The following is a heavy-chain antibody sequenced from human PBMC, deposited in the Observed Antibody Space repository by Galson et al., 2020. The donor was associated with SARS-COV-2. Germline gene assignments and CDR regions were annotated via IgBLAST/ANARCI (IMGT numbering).Heavy chain of an antibody. CDR3: ARDESWGSWFGELLLLTLDY. V-gene: IGHV1-18*01. J-gene: IGHJ4*02. Sequence: ASVKVSCKASGYTFTSYGISWVRQAPGQGLEWMGWISAYNGNTNYAQKLQGRVTMTTDTSTSTAYMELRSLRSDDTAVYYCARDESWGSWFGELLLLTLDYWGQGTLVTVSS. CDR1: GYTFTSYG. CDR2: ISAYNGNT. D-gene: IGHD3-10*01.